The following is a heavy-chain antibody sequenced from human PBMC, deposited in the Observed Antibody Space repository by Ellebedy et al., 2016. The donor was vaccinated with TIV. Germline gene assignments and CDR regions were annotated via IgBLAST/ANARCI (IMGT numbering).Heavy chain of an antibody. CDR3: ARDLGPYGEGGYFDY. V-gene: IGHV3-30-3*01. CDR1: GFTFSSYA. D-gene: IGHD7-27*01. Sequence: GESLKISXAASGFTFSSYAMHWVRQAPGKGLEWVAVISYDGSNKYYADSVKGRFTISRDNSKNTLYLQMNSLRAEDTAVYYCARDLGPYGEGGYFDYWGQGTLVTVSS. J-gene: IGHJ4*02. CDR2: ISYDGSNK.